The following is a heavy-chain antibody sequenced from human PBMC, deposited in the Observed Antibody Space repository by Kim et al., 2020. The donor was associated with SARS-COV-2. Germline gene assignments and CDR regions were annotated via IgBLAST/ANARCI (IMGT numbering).Heavy chain of an antibody. CDR1: GFTFSNYW. CDR3: VRDYGMDV. J-gene: IGHJ6*02. CDR2: ISSDGSST. Sequence: GRSLRLSCAASGFTFSNYWMHWVRQAPGKGLVWVSPISSDGSSTTYADSVKGRFTISRDNAKNTLYLQMNSLRAEDTAVYYCVRDYGMDVWGQGTTVTVSS. V-gene: IGHV3-74*01.